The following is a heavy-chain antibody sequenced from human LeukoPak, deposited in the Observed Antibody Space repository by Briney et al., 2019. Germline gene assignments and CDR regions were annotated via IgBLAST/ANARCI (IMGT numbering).Heavy chain of an antibody. J-gene: IGHJ4*02. V-gene: IGHV3-23*01. Sequence: PGGSLRLSCAASTFTFSNYWMSWVRQAPGKGLEWVSAISGSGGSTYYADSVKGRFTISRDNSKNTLYLQMNSLRAEDTAVYYCATLPYGSGPTYGDYWGQGTLVTVSS. CDR3: ATLPYGSGPTYGDY. D-gene: IGHD3-10*01. CDR1: TFTFSNYW. CDR2: ISGSGGST.